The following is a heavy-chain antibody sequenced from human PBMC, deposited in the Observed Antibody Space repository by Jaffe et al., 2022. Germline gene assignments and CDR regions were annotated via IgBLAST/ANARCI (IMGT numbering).Heavy chain of an antibody. V-gene: IGHV3-48*03. CDR3: ATERRSTGWDAFDL. CDR2: ISGSGSTI. Sequence: EMQLVESGGGLVQPGGSLRLSCAASGFTFSSFEMNWVRQAPRKGLEWISYISGSGSTIYYADSVKGRFTISRDNAKNSLYLQMNSLTAEDTAIYYCATERRSTGWDAFDLWGQGTMVTVSS. D-gene: IGHD6-19*01. J-gene: IGHJ3*01. CDR1: GFTFSSFE.